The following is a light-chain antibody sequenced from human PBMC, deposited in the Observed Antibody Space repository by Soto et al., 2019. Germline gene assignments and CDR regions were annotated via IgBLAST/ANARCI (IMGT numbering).Light chain of an antibody. CDR2: YDD. Sequence: QSVLSQPPSESEAPRQRVTISCSGSSSNVENNAVNWYQQLPGKAPKLLIYYDDLLPSGVSDRFSGSKSGTSASLAISGLQSEDEADYYCAAWDDTLNGVIFGGGTKLTVL. CDR1: SSNVENNA. CDR3: AAWDDTLNGVI. V-gene: IGLV1-36*01. J-gene: IGLJ2*01.